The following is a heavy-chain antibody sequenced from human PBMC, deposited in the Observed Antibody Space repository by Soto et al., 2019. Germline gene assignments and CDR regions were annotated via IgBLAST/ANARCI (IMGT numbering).Heavy chain of an antibody. CDR1: GFIFSTSA. CDR3: AKGPTIFGVIIVAEYYYGMDV. J-gene: IGHJ6*02. D-gene: IGHD3-3*01. V-gene: IGHV3-23*01. Sequence: EVQLLESGGNLVQPGGSLRLSCVASGFIFSTSAMSWVRQAPGKGREWVSAISGTGGSPYYADSVKGRFTISRDNSKNXLXLXXNSLRGDDTAVYYCAKGPTIFGVIIVAEYYYGMDVWGQGTTVTVSS. CDR2: ISGTGGSP.